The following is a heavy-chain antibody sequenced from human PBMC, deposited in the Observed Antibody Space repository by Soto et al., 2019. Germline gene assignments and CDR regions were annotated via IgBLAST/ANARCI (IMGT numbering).Heavy chain of an antibody. J-gene: IGHJ5*02. V-gene: IGHV1-46*03. Sequence: ASVKVSCKASGYTFTSYYMHWVRQAPGQGLEWMGIINPSGGSTSYAQKFQGRVTMTRDTSTSTVYMELSSLGSEDTAVYYCARRGYYGSGSYYNWFDPWGQGTLVTVSS. CDR2: INPSGGST. CDR3: ARRGYYGSGSYYNWFDP. CDR1: GYTFTSYY. D-gene: IGHD3-10*01.